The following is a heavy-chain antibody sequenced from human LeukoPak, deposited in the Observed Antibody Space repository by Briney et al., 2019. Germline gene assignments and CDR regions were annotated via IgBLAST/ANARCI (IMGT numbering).Heavy chain of an antibody. CDR2: IYTSGST. CDR3: ARGGGYYYDSSGYIYCFDY. J-gene: IGHJ4*02. D-gene: IGHD3-22*01. V-gene: IGHV4-61*02. CDR1: GGSISSGSYY. Sequence: KPSETLSLTCTVSGGSISSGSYYWSWIRQPAGKGLEWIGRIYTSGSTNYNPSLKSRVTISVDTSKNQFSLKLSSVTAADTAVYYCARGGGYYYDSSGYIYCFDYWGQGTLVTVSS.